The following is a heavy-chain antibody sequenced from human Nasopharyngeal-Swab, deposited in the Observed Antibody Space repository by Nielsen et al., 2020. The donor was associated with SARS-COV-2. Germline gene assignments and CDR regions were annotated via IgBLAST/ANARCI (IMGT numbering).Heavy chain of an antibody. CDR2: IYYSGST. Sequence: SETLSLTFTVSGGSISSSSYYWGWIRQPPGKGLEWIGSIYYSGSTYYNPSLKSRVTISVDTSKNQFSLKLSSVTAADTAVYYCARHLRDGVVVAAPYYFDYWGQGTLVTVSS. J-gene: IGHJ4*02. CDR3: ARHLRDGVVVAAPYYFDY. D-gene: IGHD2-15*01. CDR1: GGSISSSSYY. V-gene: IGHV4-39*01.